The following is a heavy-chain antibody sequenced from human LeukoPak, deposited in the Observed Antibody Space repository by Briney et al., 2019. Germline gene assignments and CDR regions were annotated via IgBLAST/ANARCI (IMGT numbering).Heavy chain of an antibody. Sequence: GGSLRLSCAVSGFTFSSYAMSWVRQAPGKGLEWVSTNSGGSGGSTYYADSVNGRFTISRDNSKNTLYLQMNSLRAEDTAVYYCAKRRGAPSGDFDLWGQGTLVTVSS. CDR1: GFTFSSYA. J-gene: IGHJ4*02. CDR2: NSGGSGGST. CDR3: AKRRGAPSGDFDL. V-gene: IGHV3-23*01. D-gene: IGHD3-10*01.